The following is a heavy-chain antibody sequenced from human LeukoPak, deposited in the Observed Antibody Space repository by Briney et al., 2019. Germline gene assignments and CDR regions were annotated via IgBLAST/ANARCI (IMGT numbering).Heavy chain of an antibody. Sequence: PSETLSLTCTVSGGSISSYYWSWIRQPAGKGLEWIGRIYSSGSTNYNPSLKSRVTISVDTSKNQFSLKLSSVTAADTAVYYCVCITMIVVFDYWGQGTLVTVSS. CDR3: VCITMIVVFDY. J-gene: IGHJ4*02. D-gene: IGHD3-22*01. CDR2: IYSSGST. V-gene: IGHV4-4*07. CDR1: GGSISSYY.